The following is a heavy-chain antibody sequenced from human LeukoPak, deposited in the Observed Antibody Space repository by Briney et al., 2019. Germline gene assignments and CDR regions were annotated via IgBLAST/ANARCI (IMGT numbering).Heavy chain of an antibody. V-gene: IGHV3-33*01. J-gene: IGHJ4*02. CDR2: IWYDGSNK. Sequence: GRSLRLSCAASGFTFSSYGMHWVRQAPGKGLEWVAVIWYDGSNKYYADSVKGRFTISRDNSKNTLYLQMNSLRAEDTAVYYCAREGYCSSTSCYVSDYWGQGTLVTVSS. CDR1: GFTFSSYG. D-gene: IGHD2-2*01. CDR3: AREGYCSSTSCYVSDY.